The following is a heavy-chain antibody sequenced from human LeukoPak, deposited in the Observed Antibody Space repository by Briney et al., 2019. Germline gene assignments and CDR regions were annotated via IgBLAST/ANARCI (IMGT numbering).Heavy chain of an antibody. CDR1: GGSFSGYY. CDR2: INHSGST. V-gene: IGHV4-34*01. CDR3: ARDSGNNYYDSSVTVGTPYYFDY. J-gene: IGHJ4*02. D-gene: IGHD3-22*01. Sequence: PSETLSLTCAVYGGSFSGYYWSWIRQPPGKGLEWIGEINHSGSTNYNPSLKSRVTISVDTSKNQFSLKLSSVTAADTAVYYCARDSGNNYYDSSVTVGTPYYFDYWGQGTLVTVSS.